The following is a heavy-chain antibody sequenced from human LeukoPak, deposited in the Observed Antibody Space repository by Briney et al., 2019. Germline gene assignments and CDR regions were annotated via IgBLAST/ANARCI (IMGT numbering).Heavy chain of an antibody. J-gene: IGHJ4*02. V-gene: IGHV5-51*01. D-gene: IGHD6-19*01. CDR1: GYSFTSYW. Sequence: GESLRISCKGSGYSFTSYWIGWVRQMPGKGLEWMGIIYPGDSDTRYSPSFQGQVTISADKSISTAYLQWSSLKASDTAMYYCARSAAVADPYFDYWGQGTLVTVSS. CDR2: IYPGDSDT. CDR3: ARSAAVADPYFDY.